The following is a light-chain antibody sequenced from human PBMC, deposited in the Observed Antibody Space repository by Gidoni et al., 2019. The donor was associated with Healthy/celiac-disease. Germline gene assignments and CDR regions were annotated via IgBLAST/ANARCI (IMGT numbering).Light chain of an antibody. CDR3: QSYDSSNHVV. V-gene: IGLV6-57*04. CDR1: RGSIASNY. J-gene: IGLJ2*01. CDR2: EDN. Sequence: NFMLTQPHSVSESPGKTVTISCTRSRGSIASNYVQWYPQRPGSAPTTVIYEDNHRPSGVPDRFSGSIDSSSNSASLTISGLKTEDEADYYCQSYDSSNHVVFGGGTKLTVL.